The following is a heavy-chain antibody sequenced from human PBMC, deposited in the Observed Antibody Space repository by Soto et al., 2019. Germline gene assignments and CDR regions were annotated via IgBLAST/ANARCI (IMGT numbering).Heavy chain of an antibody. CDR1: GYSFTCYL. J-gene: IGHJ4*02. V-gene: IGHV5-10-1*04. CDR2: IDPSDSYT. D-gene: IGHD1-26*01. CDR3: ARHSTPVGALLPFDD. Sequence: LGESLKISCQCSGYSFTCYLISLVRPLQGKGLEWMGRIDPSDSYTNYSPSFQGQVTISADKSISTAYLQWSSLKASDTAMYYCARHSTPVGALLPFDDWGQGSLVTFSS.